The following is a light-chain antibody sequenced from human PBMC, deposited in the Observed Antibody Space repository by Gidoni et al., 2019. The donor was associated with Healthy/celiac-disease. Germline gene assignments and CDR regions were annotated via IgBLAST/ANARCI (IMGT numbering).Light chain of an antibody. J-gene: IGKJ3*01. CDR3: QQSSSTPFT. CDR1: QSISSY. V-gene: IGKV1-39*01. CDR2: AAS. Sequence: DIQMTHSPSSLSASVGDRVTITCRASQSISSYLNWYQQTPVKAPKLLIYAASSLQSGVPSRFSGIGSATDFTPTLSSLQPADFAPYYCQQSSSTPFTFGPGTKVEIK.